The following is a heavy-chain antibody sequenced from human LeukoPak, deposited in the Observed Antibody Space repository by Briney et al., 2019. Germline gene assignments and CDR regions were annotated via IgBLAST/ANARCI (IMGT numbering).Heavy chain of an antibody. CDR2: ISAYNGNT. D-gene: IGHD3-22*01. CDR3: ARAGGTYYYDSSGYPDY. Sequence: ASVKVSCKASGYTFTSYGISWVRQAPGQGLEWMGWISAYNGNTNYAQKLQGRVTMTTDTSTSIAYMELRSLRSDDTAVYYCARAGGTYYYDSSGYPDYWGQGTLVTVSS. CDR1: GYTFTSYG. V-gene: IGHV1-18*01. J-gene: IGHJ4*02.